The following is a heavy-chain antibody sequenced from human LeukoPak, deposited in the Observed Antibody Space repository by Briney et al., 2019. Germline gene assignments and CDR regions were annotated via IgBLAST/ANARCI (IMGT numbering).Heavy chain of an antibody. Sequence: PSETLSLTCTVSGGSISSGSYYWSWIRQPAGKGLEWIGRIYTSGSTNYNPSLKSRVTISVDTSKNQFSLKLSSVTAADTAVYYCARGISSTSRNWFDPWGQGTLVTVSS. CDR1: GGSISSGSYY. CDR2: IYTSGST. J-gene: IGHJ5*02. V-gene: IGHV4-61*02. D-gene: IGHD2-2*01. CDR3: ARGISSTSRNWFDP.